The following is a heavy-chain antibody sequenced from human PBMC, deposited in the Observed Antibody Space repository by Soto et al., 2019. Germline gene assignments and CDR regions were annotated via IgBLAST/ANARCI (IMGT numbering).Heavy chain of an antibody. D-gene: IGHD3-16*02. Sequence: SETLSLTCTVSGGSISSSSYYWGWIRQPPGKGLEWIGSIYYSGSTYYNPSLKSRVTTSVDTSKNQFSLKLSSVTAADTAVYYCASTPGTGELSSIGYYYYYMDVWGKGTTVTVSS. CDR3: ASTPGTGELSSIGYYYYYMDV. V-gene: IGHV4-39*01. J-gene: IGHJ6*03. CDR1: GGSISSSSYY. CDR2: IYYSGST.